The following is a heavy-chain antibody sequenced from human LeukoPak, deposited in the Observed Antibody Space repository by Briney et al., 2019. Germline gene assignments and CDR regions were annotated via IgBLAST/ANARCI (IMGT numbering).Heavy chain of an antibody. CDR1: AVSLNSDITSS. D-gene: IGHD2-21*02. CDR2: IYLSGST. V-gene: IGHV4-39*01. Sequence: PSESLSLTCSVSAVSLNSDITSSWGWIRQPPGKGLEWIGSIYLSGSTYYHPSLKSPATIYVDTSKNQYSLKLSSVTAANTAVYYCARIYCGSDCRGYYYHYYMDVWGKGTTVTISS. J-gene: IGHJ6*03. CDR3: ARIYCGSDCRGYYYHYYMDV.